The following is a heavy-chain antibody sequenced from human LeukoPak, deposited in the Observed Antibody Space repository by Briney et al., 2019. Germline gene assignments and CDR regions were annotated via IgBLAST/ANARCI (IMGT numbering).Heavy chain of an antibody. CDR3: ARILDSAWGELGY. J-gene: IGHJ4*02. CDR2: IFSST. V-gene: IGHV3-53*01. D-gene: IGHD1-26*01. CDR1: GFTVSSNS. Sequence: GGSLRLSCTVSGFTVSSNSMSWVRQAPGKGLEWVSFIFSSTHYSDSVKGRFTISRDNSKNTLYLQMNSLRAEDTAVYYCARILDSAWGELGYWGQGTLVTVSS.